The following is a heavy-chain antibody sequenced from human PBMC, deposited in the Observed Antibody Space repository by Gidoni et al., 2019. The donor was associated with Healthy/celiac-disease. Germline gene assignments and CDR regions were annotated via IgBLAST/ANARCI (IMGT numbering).Heavy chain of an antibody. V-gene: IGHV3-48*01. CDR2: ISSSSSTI. J-gene: IGHJ3*02. D-gene: IGHD5-12*01. Sequence: EVQLVESGGGLVQPGGSLRLSCAASGCTFSSYSMNWVRQAPGKGLEWVSYISSSSSTIYYADSVKGRFTISRDNAKNSLYLQMNSLRAEDTAVYYCARVVEMATISDAFDIWGQGTMVTVSS. CDR3: ARVVEMATISDAFDI. CDR1: GCTFSSYS.